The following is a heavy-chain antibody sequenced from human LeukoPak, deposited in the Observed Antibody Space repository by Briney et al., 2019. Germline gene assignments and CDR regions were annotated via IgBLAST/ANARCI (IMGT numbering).Heavy chain of an antibody. D-gene: IGHD3-22*01. CDR2: ISGSGGST. CDR1: GFTFSNVW. CDR3: AKAIVGYYDSSGYPVDY. J-gene: IGHJ4*02. Sequence: PGGSLRLSCAASGFTFSNVWMNWVRQAPGKGLEWVSAISGSGGSTYYADSVKGRFTISRHNSKNTLYLQMNSLRAEDTAVYYCAKAIVGYYDSSGYPVDYWGQGTLVTVSS. V-gene: IGHV3-23*01.